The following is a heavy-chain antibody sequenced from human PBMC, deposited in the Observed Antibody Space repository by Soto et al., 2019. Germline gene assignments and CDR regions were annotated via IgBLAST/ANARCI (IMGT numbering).Heavy chain of an antibody. J-gene: IGHJ6*02. CDR1: GYSFTSYW. CDR3: ARQCSSTSCHSYYYGMDV. D-gene: IGHD2-2*01. CDR2: IYPGDSDT. Sequence: GESLKISCKGSGYSFTSYWICWVRQMPGKGLEWMGIIYPGDSDTRYSPSFQGQVTISADKSISTAYLQWSSLKASDTAMYYCARQCSSTSCHSYYYGMDVWGQGTTVTVSS. V-gene: IGHV5-51*01.